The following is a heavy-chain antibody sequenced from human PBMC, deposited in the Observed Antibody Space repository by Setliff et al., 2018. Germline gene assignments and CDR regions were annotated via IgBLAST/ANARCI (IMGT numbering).Heavy chain of an antibody. V-gene: IGHV4-59*01. CDR2: IYYSGST. D-gene: IGHD2-21*02. CDR3: ARGFDVCGGGACYTDGPYYFDY. J-gene: IGHJ4*02. CDR1: GGSFTTYY. Sequence: LSLTCTVPGGSFTTYYWSWIRQSPGKGLEWIGYIYYSGSTNYNPSLKSRVSISVDTSKNQFSLRLTSVTAADTAVYYCARGFDVCGGGACYTDGPYYFDYWGLGTLVTVSS.